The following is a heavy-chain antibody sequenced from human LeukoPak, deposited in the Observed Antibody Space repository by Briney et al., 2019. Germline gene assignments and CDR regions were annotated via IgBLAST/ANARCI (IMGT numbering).Heavy chain of an antibody. D-gene: IGHD1-26*01. V-gene: IGHV3-15*01. CDR3: TTDRSGSYYADY. CDR1: GFTFSNAW. CDR2: IKSKTDGGTT. J-gene: IGHJ4*02. Sequence: PGGSLRLSCAASGFTFSNAWMSWVRQAPGKGLEWVGCIKSKTDGGTTDYAAPVKGRFTISRDDSKNTLYLQMNSLKTEDTAVYYCTTDRSGSYYADYWGQGTLVTVSS.